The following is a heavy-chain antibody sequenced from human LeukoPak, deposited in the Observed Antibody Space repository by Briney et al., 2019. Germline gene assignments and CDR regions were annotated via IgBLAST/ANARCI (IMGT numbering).Heavy chain of an antibody. CDR3: ASYCSSTSCYGGFDY. D-gene: IGHD2-2*01. Sequence: GGSLRLSCAASGFTFSSYVMHWVRQAPGKGPAPVAVISYDGGNKYYADSVRGRFTISRDNSKNTLYLQMNSLRAEDTAVYYCASYCSSTSCYGGFDYWGQGTLVTVSS. CDR1: GFTFSSYV. V-gene: IGHV3-30-3*01. J-gene: IGHJ4*02. CDR2: ISYDGGNK.